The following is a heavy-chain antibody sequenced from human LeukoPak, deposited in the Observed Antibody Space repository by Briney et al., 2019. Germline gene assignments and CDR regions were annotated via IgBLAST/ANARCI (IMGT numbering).Heavy chain of an antibody. CDR2: VYYSGST. J-gene: IGHJ4*02. CDR3: ASPKYAYSSSWYYFDY. CDR1: GGSISSSNYY. D-gene: IGHD6-13*01. V-gene: IGHV4-39*01. Sequence: KPSETLSLTCTVSGGSISSSNYYWAWIRQPPGKGLEWIGSVYYSGSTYYNPSLKSRVTISVDTSKNQLSLNLSSVTAADSAVYYCASPKYAYSSSWYYFDYWGQGTLVTVSS.